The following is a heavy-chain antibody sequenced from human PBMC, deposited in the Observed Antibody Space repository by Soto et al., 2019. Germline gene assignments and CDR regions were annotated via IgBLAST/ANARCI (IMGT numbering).Heavy chain of an antibody. Sequence: GGSLRLSCAASGFTFSSYAMSWVRQAPGKGLEWVSAISGSGGSTYYADSVKGRFTISRDNSKNTLYPQMNSLRAEDTAVYYCAKSAAYYYDSSGPRNAFDIWGQGTMVTVSS. CDR2: ISGSGGST. V-gene: IGHV3-23*01. CDR1: GFTFSSYA. D-gene: IGHD3-22*01. J-gene: IGHJ3*02. CDR3: AKSAAYYYDSSGPRNAFDI.